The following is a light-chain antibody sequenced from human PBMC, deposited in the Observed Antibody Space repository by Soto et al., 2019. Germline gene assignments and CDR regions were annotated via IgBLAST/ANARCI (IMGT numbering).Light chain of an antibody. CDR3: SSYTSSSTYV. CDR1: SSDVGAYNY. CDR2: DVS. J-gene: IGLJ1*01. V-gene: IGLV2-14*01. Sequence: QSVLTQPASVSGSPGQSIAISCTGTSSDVGAYNYVSWYQQHPGKAPKLMIYDVSNRPSGVSNRFSGSKSDNTASLTISGLQAEDEDDYYCSSYTSSSTYVFGSGTKLTVL.